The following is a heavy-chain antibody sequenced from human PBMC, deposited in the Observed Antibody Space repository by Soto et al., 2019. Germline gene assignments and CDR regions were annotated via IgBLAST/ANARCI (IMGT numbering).Heavy chain of an antibody. CDR2: IYYSGST. CDR3: ARALSYYGFLSGPNTYYYYYLDV. V-gene: IGHV4-59*01. J-gene: IGHJ6*03. CDR1: GGSISSYY. Sequence: SETLSLTCTVSGGSISSYYWSWIRQPPGKGLEWIGYIYYSGSTNYNPSLKSRVTISVDTSKNQFSLKLSSVTAADTAGDYCARALSYYGFLSGPNTYYYYYLDVWGKGTTVTVSS. D-gene: IGHD3-3*01.